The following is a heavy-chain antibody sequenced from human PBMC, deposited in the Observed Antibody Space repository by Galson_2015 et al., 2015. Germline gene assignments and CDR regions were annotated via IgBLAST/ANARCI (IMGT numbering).Heavy chain of an antibody. D-gene: IGHD6-13*01. CDR3: ARFEAIYEQQLANPLDY. J-gene: IGHJ4*02. V-gene: IGHV5-51*01. CDR1: GYSFTSYW. Sequence: QSGAEVKKPGESLKISCTGSGYSFTSYWIGWVRQMPGKGLEWMGIIYPGDSDTRYSPSFQGQVTISADKSISTAYLQWSSLKASDTAMYYCARFEAIYEQQLANPLDYWGQGTLVTVPS. CDR2: IYPGDSDT.